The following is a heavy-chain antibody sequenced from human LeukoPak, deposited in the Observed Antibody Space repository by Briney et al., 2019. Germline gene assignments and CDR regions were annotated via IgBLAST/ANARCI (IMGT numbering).Heavy chain of an antibody. CDR2: INPSAGNT. CDR1: GYTFINYY. V-gene: IGHV1-46*01. J-gene: IGHJ4*02. Sequence: ASVKASCKASGYTFINYYVHWVRQAPGQGPEYMGIINPSAGNTNYAQKFQGRITMTRDTSTTTVYMELSSPVSEDTAVYYCARERPSKCYFDYWGQGTLVTVSS. CDR3: ARERPSKCYFDY.